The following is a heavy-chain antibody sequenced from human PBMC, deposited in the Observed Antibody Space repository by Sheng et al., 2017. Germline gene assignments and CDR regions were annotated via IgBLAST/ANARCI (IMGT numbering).Heavy chain of an antibody. CDR3: ARGGVPLTGKRGYNWFDP. J-gene: IGHJ5*02. D-gene: IGHD2-8*01. V-gene: IGHV4-34*01. Sequence: QVQLQQWGAGLLKPSETLSLTCAVYGGSFSGYYWSWIRQPPGKGLEWIGEINHSGSTNYNPSLKSRVTISVDTSKNQFSLKLSSVTAADTAVYYCARGGVPLTGKRGYNWFDPWGQGTLVTVSS. CDR1: GGSFSGYY. CDR2: INHSGST.